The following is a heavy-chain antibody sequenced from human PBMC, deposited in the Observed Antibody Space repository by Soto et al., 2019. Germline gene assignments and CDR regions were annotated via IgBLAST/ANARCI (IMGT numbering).Heavy chain of an antibody. V-gene: IGHV4-59*01. Sequence: SETLSLTCTVSGDSISTSYYWNWIRQSPGKELEWIGYVSFSGRTSYNPSLKSRVTISVDTSKNQLSLKLSSVTAADTAVYYCARSREMYYYDSSGYYAHWGQGTLVTVSS. CDR3: ARSREMYYYDSSGYYAH. CDR1: GDSISTSYY. J-gene: IGHJ4*02. CDR2: VSFSGRT. D-gene: IGHD3-22*01.